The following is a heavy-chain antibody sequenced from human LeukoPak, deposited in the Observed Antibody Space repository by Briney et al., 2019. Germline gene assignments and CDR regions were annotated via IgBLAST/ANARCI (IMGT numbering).Heavy chain of an antibody. CDR3: AKDLCSSCSHPGGYYYYGMDV. CDR2: ISWNSGSI. CDR1: GFTFDDYA. J-gene: IGHJ6*02. Sequence: GGSLRLSCAASGFTFDDYAMHWVRQAPGKGLEWVSGISWNSGSIGYADSVKGRFTISRDNSKNTLYLQMNSLRAEDTAVYYCAKDLCSSCSHPGGYYYYGMDVWGQGTTVTVSS. D-gene: IGHD6-13*01. V-gene: IGHV3-9*01.